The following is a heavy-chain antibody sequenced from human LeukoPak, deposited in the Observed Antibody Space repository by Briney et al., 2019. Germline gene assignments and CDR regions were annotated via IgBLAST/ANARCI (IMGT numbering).Heavy chain of an antibody. V-gene: IGHV4-59*01. J-gene: IGHJ4*02. CDR2: IYYSGST. D-gene: IGHD3-22*01. CDR3: ARDRSSGSYRRIFDY. CDR1: GGSISSYY. Sequence: SETLSLTCTVSGGSISSYYWNWIRQSPGKGLEWIGYIYYSGSTNYNPSLKSRVTISVDTSKNQFSLKLSSVTAADTAVYFCARDRSSGSYRRIFDYWGQGTLVTVSS.